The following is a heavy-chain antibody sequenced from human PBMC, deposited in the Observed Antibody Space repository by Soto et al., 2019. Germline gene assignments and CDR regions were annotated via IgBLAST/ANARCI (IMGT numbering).Heavy chain of an antibody. D-gene: IGHD6-13*01. Sequence: ASVKVSCKASGYTFTSYAMHWVRQAPGQRLEWIGWINAGNGNTKYSQKFQGRVTITRDTSASTAYMELSSLRSEDTAVYYCARGKPKGYSSSGYEPSGIDSWGQGTLVTVS. CDR3: ARGKPKGYSSSGYEPSGIDS. V-gene: IGHV1-3*01. CDR1: GYTFTSYA. J-gene: IGHJ4*02. CDR2: INAGNGNT.